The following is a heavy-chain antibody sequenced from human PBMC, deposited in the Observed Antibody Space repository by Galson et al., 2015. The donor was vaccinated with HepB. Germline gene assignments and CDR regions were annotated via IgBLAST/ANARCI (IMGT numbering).Heavy chain of an antibody. Sequence: ALRLSCGVSGFKFYNSAMHWLRQAPGKRLEYVSAISSDGDDTWYEDSVKGRFTISRDNSKNTLYVQMSTLRPEDTAVYYCSSDAFDVWGQGTMVIVSS. J-gene: IGHJ3*01. CDR3: SSDAFDV. V-gene: IGHV3-64*05. CDR2: ISSDGDDT. CDR1: GFKFYNSA.